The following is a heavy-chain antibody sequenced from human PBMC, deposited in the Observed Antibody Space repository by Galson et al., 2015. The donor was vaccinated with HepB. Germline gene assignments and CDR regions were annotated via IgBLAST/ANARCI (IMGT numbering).Heavy chain of an antibody. V-gene: IGHV3-23*01. CDR1: GFTFSRYT. J-gene: IGHJ6*02. CDR3: AKDEGSAWDYYGMDV. CDR2: ISDSGLST. D-gene: IGHD3-10*01. Sequence: SLRLSCAASGFTFSRYTMSWVRQAPGKGLEWVSVISDSGLSTNNADSVKARFSISRDNSKSTLYLQMNSLRAEDTAVYYCAKDEGSAWDYYGMDVWGQGTTVTVSS.